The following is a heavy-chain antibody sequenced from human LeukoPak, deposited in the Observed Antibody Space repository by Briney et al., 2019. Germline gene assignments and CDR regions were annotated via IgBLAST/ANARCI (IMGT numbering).Heavy chain of an antibody. V-gene: IGHV3-21*01. CDR2: ISSSSSYI. CDR1: GFTFSSYE. D-gene: IGHD3-10*01. J-gene: IGHJ3*02. Sequence: GGSLRLSCAASGFTFSSYEMNWVRQAPGKGLEWVSSISSSSSYIYYADSVKGRFTISRDNAKNSLYLQMNSLRAEDTAVYYCARDATTYYYGSGSYGGAFNIWGQGTMVTVSS. CDR3: ARDATTYYYGSGSYGGAFNI.